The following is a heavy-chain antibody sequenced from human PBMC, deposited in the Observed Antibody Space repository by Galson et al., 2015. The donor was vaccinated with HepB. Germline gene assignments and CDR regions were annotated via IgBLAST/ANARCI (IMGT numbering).Heavy chain of an antibody. V-gene: IGHV3-23*01. CDR3: ARDHRRIATRLRPGLAAEAPDY. J-gene: IGHJ4*02. CDR2: VSGSGGDT. D-gene: IGHD6-6*01. Sequence: SLRLSCAASGFTFSSYAMSWVRQAPGKGLEWVATVSGSGGDTNYADSAKGRFSISRDNSKNTVFLQVNSLRAEDTAVYYCARDHRRIATRLRPGLAAEAPDYWGQGILVTVSS. CDR1: GFTFSSYA.